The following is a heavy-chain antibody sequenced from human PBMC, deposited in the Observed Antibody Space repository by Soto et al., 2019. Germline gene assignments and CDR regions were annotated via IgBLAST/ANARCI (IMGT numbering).Heavy chain of an antibody. CDR1: GFTFSSYS. CDR3: ARDHSSSWYGAFDI. D-gene: IGHD6-13*01. CDR2: ISSSGSYI. J-gene: IGHJ3*02. Sequence: EVQLVESGGGLVKPGGSLRLSCAASGFTFSSYSMNWVRQAPGKGLEWVSSISSSGSYIYYADSVKGRFTISRDNAKNSRSLQINSLRAEDTAVYYCARDHSSSWYGAFDIWGQGTMVTVSS. V-gene: IGHV3-21*01.